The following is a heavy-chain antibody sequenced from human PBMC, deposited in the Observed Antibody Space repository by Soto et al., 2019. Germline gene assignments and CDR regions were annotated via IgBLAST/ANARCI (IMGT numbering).Heavy chain of an antibody. CDR3: ARGYKHTIRGVLGY. V-gene: IGHV4-39*07. CDR1: GGSITNTDYF. J-gene: IGHJ4*02. D-gene: IGHD3-16*02. CDR2: INHSGST. Sequence: PSETLSLTCTVSGGSITNTDYFWAWARQPPGKGLEWIGEINHSGSTNYNPSLKSRVTISVDTSKNQFSLKLSSVTAADTAVYYCARGYKHTIRGVLGYWGQGTLVTVSS.